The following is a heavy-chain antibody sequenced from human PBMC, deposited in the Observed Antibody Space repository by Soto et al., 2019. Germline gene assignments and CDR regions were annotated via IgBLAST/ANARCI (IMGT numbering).Heavy chain of an antibody. D-gene: IGHD3-10*01. Sequence: QLSESGGGLLQPGGSLTLSCAASGFTLTTYAMTWVRQPPGKGLEWVSSMNGAATSTSYADSGKGRFTTSRDNSKNTLYLEINSLRAEDTAVYYCARGGADHYNYGMDVWGQGTTVIVSS. CDR1: GFTLTTYA. J-gene: IGHJ6*02. CDR3: ARGGADHYNYGMDV. V-gene: IGHV3-23*05. CDR2: MNGAATST.